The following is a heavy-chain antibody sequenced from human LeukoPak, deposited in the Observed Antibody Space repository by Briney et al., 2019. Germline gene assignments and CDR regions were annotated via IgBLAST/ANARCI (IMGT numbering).Heavy chain of an antibody. V-gene: IGHV3-23*01. CDR3: AREPTVTTGYFDY. J-gene: IGHJ4*02. CDR2: ISGSGGST. Sequence: PGGSLRLSCAASGFTFSSYAMSWVRQAPGKGLEWVSAISGSGGSTYYADSVKGRFTISRGNSKNTLYLQMNSLRAEDTAVYYCAREPTVTTGYFDYWGQGTLVTVSS. D-gene: IGHD4-17*01. CDR1: GFTFSSYA.